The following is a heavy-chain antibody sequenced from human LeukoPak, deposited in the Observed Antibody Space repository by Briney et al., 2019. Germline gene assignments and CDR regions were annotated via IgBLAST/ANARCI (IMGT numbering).Heavy chain of an antibody. CDR1: GDSVSGNTAT. Sequence: SQTLSLTCAISGDSVSGNTATWNWIRQSPSRGLEWLGRTYYRSKWYNDYAESVKSRITINPDTSKNQFSLQLNSVTSEDTAVYYCARGERGANWFDPWGQGTLVTVSS. CDR2: TYYRSKWYN. J-gene: IGHJ5*02. CDR3: ARGERGANWFDP. D-gene: IGHD1-26*01. V-gene: IGHV6-1*01.